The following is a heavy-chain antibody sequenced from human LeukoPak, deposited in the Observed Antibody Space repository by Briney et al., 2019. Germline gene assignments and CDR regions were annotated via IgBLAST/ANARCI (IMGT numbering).Heavy chain of an antibody. Sequence: ASVKVSCKASGYTFTSYAMHWVRQAPGQRLEWMGWINAGNGNTKYSQKFQGRVTITRDTSASTAYMELSSLRSEDTAVYYCARAGRAYYYGSGSPFDYWGQGTLVTVSS. D-gene: IGHD3-10*01. CDR1: GYTFTSYA. J-gene: IGHJ4*02. CDR3: ARAGRAYYYGSGSPFDY. CDR2: INAGNGNT. V-gene: IGHV1-3*01.